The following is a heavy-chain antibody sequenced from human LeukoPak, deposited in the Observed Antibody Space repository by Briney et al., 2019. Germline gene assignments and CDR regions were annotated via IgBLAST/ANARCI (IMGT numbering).Heavy chain of an antibody. CDR3: AKWGPYDILTGRIN. CDR1: GFTFDDHA. J-gene: IGHJ4*02. V-gene: IGHV3-9*01. CDR2: ISWNSGRI. Sequence: GGSLRLSCTASGFTFDDHAMHWVRQAPGKGLEWVSGISWNSGRIAYADSVKGRFTISRDNAKTSLYLQMNSLRAEDTALYYCAKWGPYDILTGRINWGQGTLVTVSS. D-gene: IGHD3-9*01.